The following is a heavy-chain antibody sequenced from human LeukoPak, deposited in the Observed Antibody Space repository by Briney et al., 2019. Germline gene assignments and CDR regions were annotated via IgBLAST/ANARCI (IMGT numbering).Heavy chain of an antibody. V-gene: IGHV1-18*01. Sequence: ASVEVSCKASGYTFITYSMSWVRQAPGQGLEWMGWISPYNGNTNYAQKFQGRVTMMTDKSTSTAYMELRTLRSDDTAVYFCARDPRSGVLDYWGQGTLVTVSS. D-gene: IGHD2-15*01. CDR2: ISPYNGNT. CDR3: ARDPRSGVLDY. CDR1: GYTFITYS. J-gene: IGHJ4*02.